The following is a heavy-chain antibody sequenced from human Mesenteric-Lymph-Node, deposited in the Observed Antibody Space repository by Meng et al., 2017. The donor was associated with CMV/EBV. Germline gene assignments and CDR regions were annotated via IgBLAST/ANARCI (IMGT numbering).Heavy chain of an antibody. CDR1: GFSVSSDY. J-gene: IGHJ6*02. CDR2: SYSEDKT. D-gene: IGHD3-3*01. Sequence: GESLKISCAASGFSVSSDYVSWVRQAPGKGLEWVSISYSEDKTYYADSVTGRFTISRDNSKNTLNLQMSSLRAEDTAVYYCARDPLGLRFLELTVWGQGTTVTVSS. CDR3: ARDPLGLRFLELTV. V-gene: IGHV3-53*01.